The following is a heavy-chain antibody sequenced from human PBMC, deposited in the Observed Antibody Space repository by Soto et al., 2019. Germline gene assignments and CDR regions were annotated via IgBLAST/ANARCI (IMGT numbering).Heavy chain of an antibody. CDR3: ASLTTVTTAFDY. Sequence: SETLSLTCTVSGGSISSYYWSWIRQPPGKGLEWIGYIYYSGSTNYNPSLKSRVTISVDTSKNQFSLKLSSVTAADTAVYYCASLTTVTTAFDYWGQGTLVTVSS. CDR2: IYYSGST. V-gene: IGHV4-59*01. D-gene: IGHD4-17*01. J-gene: IGHJ4*02. CDR1: GGSISSYY.